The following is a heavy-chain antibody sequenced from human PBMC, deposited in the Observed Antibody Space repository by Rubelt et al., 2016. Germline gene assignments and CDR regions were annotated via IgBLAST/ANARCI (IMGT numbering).Heavy chain of an antibody. Sequence: QVQLQESGPGLVKPSETLSLTCTVSGGSISSYYWSWIRQPPGKGLEWIGYIYYSGSTNYNPSLKSRVTISVDTSKNQFSLKLSSVTAADTAVYYCARDNYDILTGYYSGWFDPWGQGTLVTVSS. CDR1: GGSISSYY. J-gene: IGHJ5*02. D-gene: IGHD3-9*01. CDR3: ARDNYDILTGYYSGWFDP. V-gene: IGHV4-59*01. CDR2: IYYSGST.